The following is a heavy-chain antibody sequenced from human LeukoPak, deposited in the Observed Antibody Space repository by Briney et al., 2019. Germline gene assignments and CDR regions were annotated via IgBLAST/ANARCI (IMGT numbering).Heavy chain of an antibody. CDR2: IIPIFGTA. Sequence: GASVKVSCKASGGTFSSYAISWVRQASGQWLEWMGGIIPIFGTANYAQKFQGRVTITADESTSTAYMELSSLRSEDTAVYYCARELGLNWFDPWGQGTLVIVSS. D-gene: IGHD3-3*02. CDR1: GGTFSSYA. J-gene: IGHJ5*02. CDR3: ARELGLNWFDP. V-gene: IGHV1-69*01.